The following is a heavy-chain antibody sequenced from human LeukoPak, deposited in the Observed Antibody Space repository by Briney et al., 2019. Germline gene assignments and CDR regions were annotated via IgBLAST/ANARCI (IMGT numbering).Heavy chain of an antibody. CDR1: EFTFSSYW. CDR2: IKQDGNEK. D-gene: IGHD2-15*01. J-gene: IGHJ4*02. V-gene: IGHV3-7*03. CDR3: ARDGRYCTGGTCYSTH. Sequence: GGSLRLSCAASEFTFSSYWMTWVRQAPGKGLEWVASIKQDGNEKYYVDSVKGRFNISRDNAKNSLYLQMSCLRAEDTAVYYCARDGRYCTGGTCYSTHWGQGALVIVSS.